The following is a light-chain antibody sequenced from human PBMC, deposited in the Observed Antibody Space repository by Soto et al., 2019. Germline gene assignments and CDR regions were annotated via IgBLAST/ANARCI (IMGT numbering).Light chain of an antibody. CDR1: QSVHSN. J-gene: IGKJ1*01. CDR3: QQYNTWPT. V-gene: IGKV3-15*01. CDR2: GAS. Sequence: ETVMTQSPATLSVSPGERVTLSCRASQSVHSNLAWYQQKPGQPPRLLIYGASTRATDIPARFSGSGSGTEFTLTISSLQSEDFAGYYCQQYNTWPTFGQGTKVEIK.